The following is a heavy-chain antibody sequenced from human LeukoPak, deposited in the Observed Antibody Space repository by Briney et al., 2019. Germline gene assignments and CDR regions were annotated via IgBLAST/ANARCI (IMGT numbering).Heavy chain of an antibody. Sequence: PSETLSLTCTVSGGSISSYYWSWVRQPQGKGVEGMGYIYYSGSTNNNPSLTSRGTISVDTSKNQFSLKLSSVTAADTAVYYCARAGAYDILTGYSGALDYWGQGTLVTVSS. CDR2: IYYSGST. D-gene: IGHD3-9*01. V-gene: IGHV4-59*01. J-gene: IGHJ4*02. CDR1: GGSISSYY. CDR3: ARAGAYDILTGYSGALDY.